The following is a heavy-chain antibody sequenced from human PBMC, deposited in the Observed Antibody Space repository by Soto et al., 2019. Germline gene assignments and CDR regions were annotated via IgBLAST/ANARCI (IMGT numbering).Heavy chain of an antibody. CDR3: TFGLEWLLSVTGGMDV. CDR2: IKSKTDGGTT. CDR1: GFTFSNAW. Sequence: PGGSLRLSCAASGFTFSNAWMNWVRQAPGKGLEWVGRIKSKTDGGTTDYAAPVKGRFTISRDDSKNTLYLQMNSLKTEDTAVYYCTFGLEWLLSVTGGMDVWGQGTTVTVSS. V-gene: IGHV3-15*07. D-gene: IGHD3-3*01. J-gene: IGHJ6*02.